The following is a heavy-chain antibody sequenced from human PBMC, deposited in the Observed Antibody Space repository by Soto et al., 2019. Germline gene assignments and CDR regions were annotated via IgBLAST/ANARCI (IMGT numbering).Heavy chain of an antibody. Sequence: QVQLVQSGAEVKKPGASVKVSCKASVYTFTNYYIHWVRQAPRQGLEWMGIINPSGGSTSYAQKSQGRVTMTSDTSTSTVYMELSSLRSEDTAVYYCARGDGRGSSGFYYYYGMDVWGHGTTVTVSS. CDR3: ARGDGRGSSGFYYYYGMDV. V-gene: IGHV1-46*01. CDR1: VYTFTNYY. CDR2: INPSGGST. J-gene: IGHJ6*02. D-gene: IGHD6-25*01.